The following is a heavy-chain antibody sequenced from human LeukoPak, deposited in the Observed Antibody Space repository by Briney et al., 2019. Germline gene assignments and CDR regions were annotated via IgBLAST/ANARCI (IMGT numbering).Heavy chain of an antibody. V-gene: IGHV1-46*01. J-gene: IGHJ4*02. D-gene: IGHD3-10*01. CDR1: GYTFTSYY. CDR2: INPSGGST. Sequence: ASVKVSCKASGYTFTSYYMHWVRQAPGQGLEWMGIINPSGGSTSYAQKFQGRVTMTRETSTSTVYMELSSLRSEDTAVYYCARDFYYYGSGSYEGGDFDYWGQGTLVTVSS. CDR3: ARDFYYYGSGSYEGGDFDY.